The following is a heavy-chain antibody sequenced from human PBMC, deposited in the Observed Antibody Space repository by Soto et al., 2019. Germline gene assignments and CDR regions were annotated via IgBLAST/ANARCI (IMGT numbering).Heavy chain of an antibody. J-gene: IGHJ4*02. Sequence: GGSLRLSCAASGFTFSSYGMHWVRQAPGKGLEWVAVIWYDGSNKYYADSVKGRFTISRDNSKNTLYLQMNSLRAEDTAVYYCARDGNGDPYYFDYWGQGTLVTVSS. CDR1: GFTFSSYG. V-gene: IGHV3-33*01. CDR3: ARDGNGDPYYFDY. D-gene: IGHD4-17*01. CDR2: IWYDGSNK.